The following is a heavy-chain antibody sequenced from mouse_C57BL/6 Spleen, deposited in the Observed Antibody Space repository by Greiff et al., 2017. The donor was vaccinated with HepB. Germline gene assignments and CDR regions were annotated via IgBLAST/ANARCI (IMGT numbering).Heavy chain of an antibody. CDR3: ARDYPYFDY. V-gene: IGHV1-55*01. CDR2: IYPGSGST. Sequence: VQLQQSGAELVKPGASVKMSCKASGYTFTSYWITWVKQRPGQGLEWIGDIYPGSGSTNYNEKFTSKATLTVDTSSSTAYMQLSSLTSEDSAVYYCARDYPYFDYWGQGTTLTVSS. D-gene: IGHD2-4*01. J-gene: IGHJ2*01. CDR1: GYTFTSYW.